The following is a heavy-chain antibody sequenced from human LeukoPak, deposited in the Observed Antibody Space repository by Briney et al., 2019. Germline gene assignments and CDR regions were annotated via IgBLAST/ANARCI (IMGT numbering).Heavy chain of an antibody. D-gene: IGHD3-22*01. Sequence: PGGSLRLSCAASGFTFSSYSMNWVRQAPGKGLEWASSISSSSSYIYYADSVKGRFTISRDNAKNSLYLQMNSLRAEDTAVYYCARFGGYYDSSGSMDDVPNDIWGQGTMVTVSS. J-gene: IGHJ3*02. CDR2: ISSSSSYI. V-gene: IGHV3-21*01. CDR1: GFTFSSYS. CDR3: ARFGGYYDSSGSMDDVPNDI.